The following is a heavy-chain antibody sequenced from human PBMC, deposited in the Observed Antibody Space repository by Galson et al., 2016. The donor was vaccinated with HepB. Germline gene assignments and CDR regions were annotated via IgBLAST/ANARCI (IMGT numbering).Heavy chain of an antibody. CDR1: GFSFSSYA. J-gene: IGHJ6*02. D-gene: IGHD5-18*01. Sequence: SLRLSCAASGFSFSSYAMSWVRQAPGEGLEWVSGITSGGTTYYADSVKGRFTISRDNSKNILYLQMKSLGDEDTAVYYCAKRPYSYGWHYGMDVWGQGTTVTVSS. CDR2: ITSGGTT. V-gene: IGHV3-23*01. CDR3: AKRPYSYGWHYGMDV.